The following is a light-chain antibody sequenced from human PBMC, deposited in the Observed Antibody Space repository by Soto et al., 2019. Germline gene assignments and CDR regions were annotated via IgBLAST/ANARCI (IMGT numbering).Light chain of an antibody. J-gene: IGKJ5*01. CDR2: VTS. CDR1: QSVSSNH. Sequence: EIVLTQSPATLSLSPGERATLSCRSSQSVSSNHLAWYQQKPGQAPRLLIHVTSSRATGTPDRFTGSGSGTDFTLTITRLEPEDFAVYYCQQYGTSPITFGQGTRLEIK. CDR3: QQYGTSPIT. V-gene: IGKV3-20*01.